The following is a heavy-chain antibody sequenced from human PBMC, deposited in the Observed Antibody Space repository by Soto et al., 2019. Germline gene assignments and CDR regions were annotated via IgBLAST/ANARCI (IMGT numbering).Heavy chain of an antibody. D-gene: IGHD3-10*01. J-gene: IGHJ3*02. V-gene: IGHV3-15*01. Sequence: GGSLRLSCAASGINFNNARMTWVRQAPGKGLEWVGRIKSKTDGGTTDYAAPVKGRFTISRDDSKNTLFLQMNSLKTEDTAVYYCTTVTYYNDAFDIWGHGTMVTVSS. CDR1: GINFNNAR. CDR2: IKSKTDGGTT. CDR3: TTVTYYNDAFDI.